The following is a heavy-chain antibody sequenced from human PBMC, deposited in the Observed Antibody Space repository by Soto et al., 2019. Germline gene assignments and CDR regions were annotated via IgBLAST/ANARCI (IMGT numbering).Heavy chain of an antibody. J-gene: IGHJ6*02. CDR1: GGSISSSTW. D-gene: IGHD2-2*01. V-gene: IGHV4-4*02. CDR2: IYHSGST. Sequence: SETLSLTCAVSGGSISSSTWWSWVRQPPGKGLEWIGEIYHSGSTNYNPSLKSRVTKSVDKSKNQFSLKVTSVTAAATPVYYCASRTVPAALHSSYFSYVAMDVWRQRTTVTVSS. CDR3: ASRTVPAALHSSYFSYVAMDV.